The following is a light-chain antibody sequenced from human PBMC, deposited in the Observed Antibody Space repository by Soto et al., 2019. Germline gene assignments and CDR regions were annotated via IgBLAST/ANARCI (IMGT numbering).Light chain of an antibody. V-gene: IGKV1-33*01. J-gene: IGKJ4*01. CDR2: DAS. Sequence: DIQLTQSPSSLSASVGDRVTITCQASQDISNHLNWYQQKPGKAPNLLIYDASDLETGVPSRFSGGGSGTEFTLTITSLQSEDFAVYYCQQYKNWPPLTFGGGTKVEIK. CDR1: QDISNH. CDR3: QQYKNWPPLT.